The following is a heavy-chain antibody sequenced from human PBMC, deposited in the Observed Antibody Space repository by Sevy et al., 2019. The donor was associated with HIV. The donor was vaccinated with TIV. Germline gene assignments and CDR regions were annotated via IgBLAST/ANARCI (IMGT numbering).Heavy chain of an antibody. CDR2: ISYEGTET. J-gene: IGHJ4*01. CDR3: ARDGGYSIKWYPLY. D-gene: IGHD6-13*01. Sequence: GESLKISCAASGFAFSSHAMHWVRQAPGKGLEWVAVISYEGTETFYAASWEGRFTISRDNSKNMLSLQINSLRPEDTAVYYCARDGGYSIKWYPLYWGHGTLVAVSS. CDR1: GFAFSSHA. V-gene: IGHV3-30-3*01.